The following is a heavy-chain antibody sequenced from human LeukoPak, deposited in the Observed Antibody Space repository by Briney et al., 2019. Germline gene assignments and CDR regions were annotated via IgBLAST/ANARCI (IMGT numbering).Heavy chain of an antibody. J-gene: IGHJ4*02. CDR3: AFATGEYRGFDY. D-gene: IGHD3-10*01. Sequence: ASVKVSSQASGGTFSSYAISWVRQAPGQGLEWMGGIIPIFGTANYGQKFQGRVTITTDESTSTAYMELSSLRSEDTAEYYCAFATGEYRGFDYWGQGTLVTVSS. CDR1: GGTFSSYA. V-gene: IGHV1-69*05. CDR2: IIPIFGTA.